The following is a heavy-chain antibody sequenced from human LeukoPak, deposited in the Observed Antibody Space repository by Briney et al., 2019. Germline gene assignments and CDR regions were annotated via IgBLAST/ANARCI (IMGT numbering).Heavy chain of an antibody. D-gene: IGHD3-22*01. CDR1: GFTFSSYG. Sequence: GGSLRLSCAAPGFTFSSYGMHWVRQAPGKGLEWVAVISYDGSNKYYADSVKGRFTISRDNSKNTLYLQMNSLRAEDTAVYYCAKDETYYYDSSGYYNYWGQGTLVTVSS. V-gene: IGHV3-30*18. CDR2: ISYDGSNK. CDR3: AKDETYYYDSSGYYNY. J-gene: IGHJ4*02.